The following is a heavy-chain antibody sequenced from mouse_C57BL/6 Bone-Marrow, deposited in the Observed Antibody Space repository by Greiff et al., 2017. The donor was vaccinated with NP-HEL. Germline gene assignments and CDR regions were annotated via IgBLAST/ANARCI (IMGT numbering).Heavy chain of an antibody. CDR1: GFSLTSYG. V-gene: IGHV2-6*01. CDR2: IWGVGST. CDR3: ARNPNYAMDY. Sequence: VMLVESGPGLVAPSQSLSITCTVSGFSLTSYGVDWVRQSPGKGLEWLGVIWGVGSTNYNSALKSRLSISKDTSKSQVFLKMNSLQTEDTAMYYCARNPNYAMDYWGQGTSVTVSS. J-gene: IGHJ4*01.